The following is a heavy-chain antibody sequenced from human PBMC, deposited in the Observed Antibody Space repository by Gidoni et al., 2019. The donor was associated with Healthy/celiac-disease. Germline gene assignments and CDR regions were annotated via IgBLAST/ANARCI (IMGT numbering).Heavy chain of an antibody. J-gene: IGHJ4*02. CDR3: ASVNWNYGYFDY. V-gene: IGHV4-34*01. Sequence: QVQLQQWGAGLLKPSETLSLTCAVYGGSFSGYYWSWIRQPPGKGLEWIGEINHSGSTNYNPSLKSRVTISVDTSKNQFSLKLSSVTAADTAVYYCASVNWNYGYFDYWGQGTLVTVSS. CDR2: INHSGST. D-gene: IGHD1-7*01. CDR1: GGSFSGYY.